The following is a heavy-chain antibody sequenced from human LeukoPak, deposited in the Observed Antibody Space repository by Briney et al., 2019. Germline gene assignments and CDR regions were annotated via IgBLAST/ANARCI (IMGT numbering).Heavy chain of an antibody. CDR3: ARDRYDRSPSDY. Sequence: ASVKVPCKASGYTFTSYGISWVRQAPGQGLEWMGWISAYNGNTNYAQKFQGRVTMTTDTSTSTAYMELRSLRSDDTAVYYCARDRYDRSPSDYWGQGTLVTVSS. J-gene: IGHJ4*02. V-gene: IGHV1-18*01. CDR1: GYTFTSYG. CDR2: ISAYNGNT. D-gene: IGHD3-3*01.